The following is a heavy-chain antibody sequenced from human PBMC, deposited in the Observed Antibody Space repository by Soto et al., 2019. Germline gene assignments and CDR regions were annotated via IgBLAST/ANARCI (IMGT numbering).Heavy chain of an antibody. CDR3: AKDPNGDYVGAFDS. CDR2: ISASGAVT. D-gene: IGHD4-17*01. Sequence: EVQLLESGGGLVQPGGSLRLSCAASGNTFTIYAMTWVRQAPGKGLEWVSSISASGAVTYYTDSVKSQLTVSRDNSKNTLYLQMNSLRADDTALYYCAKDPNGDYVGAFDSWGQGTLVTVSS. CDR1: GNTFTIYA. V-gene: IGHV3-23*01. J-gene: IGHJ4*02.